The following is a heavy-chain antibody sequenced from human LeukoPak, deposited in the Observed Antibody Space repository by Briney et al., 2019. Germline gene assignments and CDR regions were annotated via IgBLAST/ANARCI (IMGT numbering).Heavy chain of an antibody. V-gene: IGHV1-2*02. CDR2: MNPKSGGT. CDR3: ARSPDILTGEKFDY. CDR1: GYTFTGYY. J-gene: IGHJ4*02. D-gene: IGHD3-9*01. Sequence: ASVKVSCKASGYTFTGYYVHWVRQAPGQGLEWMGWMNPKSGGTNYAQKFEARVTMNRDTSISTAYMELSRLRFDDTAVYYCARSPDILTGEKFDYWGQGTLVTVPS.